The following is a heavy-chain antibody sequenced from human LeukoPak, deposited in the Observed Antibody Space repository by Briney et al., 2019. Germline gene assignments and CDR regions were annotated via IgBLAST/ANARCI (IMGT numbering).Heavy chain of an antibody. CDR1: GFTVSSNY. CDR3: ARDGSSFWTFSKIYGMDV. D-gene: IGHD3/OR15-3a*01. CDR2: IYSGGST. Sequence: GGSLRLSCAASGFTVSSNYMSWVRQAPGKGLEWVSVIYSGGSTYYAESVKGRFTISRDNSKNTLYLQMNSLRAEDTAVYYCARDGSSFWTFSKIYGMDVWGQGTTVTVSS. J-gene: IGHJ6*02. V-gene: IGHV3-53*01.